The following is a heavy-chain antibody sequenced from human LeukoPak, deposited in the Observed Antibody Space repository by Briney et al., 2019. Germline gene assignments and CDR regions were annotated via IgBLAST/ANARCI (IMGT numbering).Heavy chain of an antibody. V-gene: IGHV4-30-2*01. CDR1: GGSISSGGYY. Sequence: SQTLSLTCTVSGGSISSGGYYWSWIRQPPGKGLEWIGYIYHSGSTYYNPSLKSRVTISVDTSKNQFSLKLSAVTAADTAVYYCARLDSSGYYGDAFDIWGQGTMVTVSS. D-gene: IGHD3-22*01. J-gene: IGHJ3*02. CDR3: ARLDSSGYYGDAFDI. CDR2: IYHSGST.